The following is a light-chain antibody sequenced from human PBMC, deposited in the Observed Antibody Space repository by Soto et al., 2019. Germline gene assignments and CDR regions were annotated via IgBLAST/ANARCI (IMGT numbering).Light chain of an antibody. CDR2: EVS. CDR1: SSDVGGYNY. V-gene: IGLV2-14*01. CDR3: SSYTSSSTYV. Sequence: QSALTQPASVSGSPGQSITISCTGTSSDVGGYNYVSWSQQHPGKAPQLMIYEVSKRPSGVSNRFSGSKSGNTASLTISGRQAEDEADYYCSSYTSSSTYVFGTGTKLTVL. J-gene: IGLJ1*01.